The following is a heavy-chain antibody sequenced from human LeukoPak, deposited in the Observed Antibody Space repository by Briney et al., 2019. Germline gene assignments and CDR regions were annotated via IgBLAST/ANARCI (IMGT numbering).Heavy chain of an antibody. Sequence: SETLSLTCAVYGGSFSGYYRSWIRQPPGKGLEWIGEINHSGSTNYNPSLKSRVTISVDTSKNQFSLKLSSVTAADTAVYYCARVHIAAAGNYFDYWGQGTLVTVSS. V-gene: IGHV4-34*01. J-gene: IGHJ4*02. CDR2: INHSGST. CDR3: ARVHIAAAGNYFDY. D-gene: IGHD6-13*01. CDR1: GGSFSGYY.